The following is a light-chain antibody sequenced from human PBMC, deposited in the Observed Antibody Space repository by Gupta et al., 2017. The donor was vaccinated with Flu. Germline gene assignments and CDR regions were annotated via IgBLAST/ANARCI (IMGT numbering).Light chain of an antibody. CDR2: EVS. CDR3: SSYTSSSTYV. J-gene: IGLJ1*01. V-gene: IGLV2-14*01. Sequence: QSALTQPASVSGSPGQSITISCTGTSSDDGGYNYVSWYQQHPGKAPKLMIYEVSNRPSGVSTRFSGSKSGNTASLTISGLQAEDEADYYCSSYTSSSTYVFGTGTKVTVL. CDR1: SSDDGGYNY.